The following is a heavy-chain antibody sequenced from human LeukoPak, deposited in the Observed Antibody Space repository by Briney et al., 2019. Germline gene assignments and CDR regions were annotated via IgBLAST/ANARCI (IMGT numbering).Heavy chain of an antibody. CDR1: GFTFSSYS. CDR2: ISSSSTM. CDR3: ARGGTSSSLAY. V-gene: IGHV3-48*02. J-gene: IGHJ4*02. D-gene: IGHD4-23*01. Sequence: GGSLRLSCAASGFTFSSYSISWVRQAPGKGLEWVSYISSSSTMSYAGSVKGRFTISRDNANNSLYLQMSSLRDEDTAVYYCARGGTSSSLAYWGQGTLVTVSS.